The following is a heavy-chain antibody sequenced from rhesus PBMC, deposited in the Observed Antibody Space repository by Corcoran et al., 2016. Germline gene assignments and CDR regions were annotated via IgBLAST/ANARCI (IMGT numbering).Heavy chain of an antibody. CDR3: ARAPATGSLDV. CDR2: TSPYNGNT. J-gene: IGHJ5-2*02. D-gene: IGHD2-21*01. Sequence: QVQLVQSGADIKQPGAPVKLSCKASGYAFTSYYMHWVRQAHGPGLEWIGLTSPYNGNTGYAQNFPGRVTITTDTSTGTGYMELSSLRSDDTAVYYCARAPATGSLDVWGRGVLVTVSS. CDR1: GYAFTSYY. V-gene: IGHV1-180*01.